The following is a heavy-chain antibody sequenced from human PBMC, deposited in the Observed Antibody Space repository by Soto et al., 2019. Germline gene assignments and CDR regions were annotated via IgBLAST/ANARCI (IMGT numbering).Heavy chain of an antibody. V-gene: IGHV3-23*01. CDR1: GFTFSDYA. Sequence: GGSLRLSCAVSGFTFSDYAMTWVRQAPGKGLEWVATISFGGGNTYYADSVEGRFTISRDNAKNTLYLQMNSLRAEDTALYYCARDHANCGGDCYTNLFDPWGQGTMVTVSS. D-gene: IGHD2-21*02. CDR2: ISFGGGNT. CDR3: ARDHANCGGDCYTNLFDP. J-gene: IGHJ5*02.